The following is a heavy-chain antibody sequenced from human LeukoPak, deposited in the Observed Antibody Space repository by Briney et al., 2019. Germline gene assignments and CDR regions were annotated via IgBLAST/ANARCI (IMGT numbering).Heavy chain of an antibody. CDR3: ARDPGGCSSTSCHENWFDP. D-gene: IGHD2-2*01. J-gene: IGHJ5*02. CDR1: SGSFRTYY. CDR2: IYYSGST. V-gene: IGHV4-59*01. Sequence: SETLSLTCTVSSGSFRTYYWSWIRQPPGKGLEWIGYIYYSGSTNYNPSLKSRVTISVDTSKNQFSLKLSSVTAADTAVYYCARDPGGCSSTSCHENWFDPWGQGTLVTVSS.